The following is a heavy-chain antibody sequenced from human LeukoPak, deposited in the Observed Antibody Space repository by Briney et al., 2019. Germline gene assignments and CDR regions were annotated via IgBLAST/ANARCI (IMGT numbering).Heavy chain of an antibody. J-gene: IGHJ6*03. CDR2: IKQDGSEK. V-gene: IGHV3-7*01. CDR3: ARDGLFGFLEGDRYYYYYYMDV. Sequence: GGSLRLSCAASGFTFSSYWMSWVRQAPGKGLEWVANIKQDGSEKYYVDSVKGRFTISRDNAKNSLYLQMNSLRAEDTAVYYCARDGLFGFLEGDRYYYYYYMDVWGKGTTVTVSS. D-gene: IGHD3-22*01. CDR1: GFTFSSYW.